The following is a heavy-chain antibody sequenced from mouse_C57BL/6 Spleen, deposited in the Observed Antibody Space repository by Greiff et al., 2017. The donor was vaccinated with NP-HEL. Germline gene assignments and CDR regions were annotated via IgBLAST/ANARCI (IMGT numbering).Heavy chain of an antibody. D-gene: IGHD1-1*01. CDR1: GYTFTSYW. V-gene: IGHV1-59*01. CDR2: IDPSDSYT. CDR3: ARRGYGSSHWYFDV. J-gene: IGHJ1*03. Sequence: QVQLQQPGAELVRPGSSVKLSCKASGYTFTSYWMHWVKQRPIQGLEWIGVIDPSDSYTNYNQKFKGKATLTVDTSSSTAYMQLSSLTSEDSAVYYCARRGYGSSHWYFDVWGTGTTVTVSS.